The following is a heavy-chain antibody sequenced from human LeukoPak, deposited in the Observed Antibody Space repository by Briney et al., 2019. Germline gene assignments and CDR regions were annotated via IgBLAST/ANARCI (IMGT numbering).Heavy chain of an antibody. J-gene: IGHJ4*02. CDR2: IYSGGST. CDR1: GFTVSSKY. V-gene: IGHV3-53*01. D-gene: IGHD2-2*01. Sequence: GGSLRLSCAASGFTVSSKYMSWVRQAPGKGLEWVSVIYSGGSTYYADSVKGRLTISRDNSKNTLYLQMNSLRAEDTAVYYCARGCSSTSCYGFDYWGQGTLVTVSS. CDR3: ARGCSSTSCYGFDY.